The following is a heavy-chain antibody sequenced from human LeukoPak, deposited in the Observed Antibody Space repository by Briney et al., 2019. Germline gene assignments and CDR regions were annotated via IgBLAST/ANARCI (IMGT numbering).Heavy chain of an antibody. CDR1: GFTLSSYS. CDR2: ISSSSSTI. CDR3: ARLRSATVVDY. D-gene: IGHD4-17*01. J-gene: IGHJ4*02. Sequence: GGSLRLSCAASGFTLSSYSMSWVRQAPGKGLEWVSYISSSSSTIYYADSVKGRFTISRDNAKNSLYLQMNSLRAEDTAVYYCARLRSATVVDYWGQGTLVTVSS. V-gene: IGHV3-48*01.